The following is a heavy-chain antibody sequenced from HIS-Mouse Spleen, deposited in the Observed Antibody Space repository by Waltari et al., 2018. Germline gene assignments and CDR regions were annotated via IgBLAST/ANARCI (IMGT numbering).Heavy chain of an antibody. J-gene: IGHJ4*02. D-gene: IGHD6-13*01. V-gene: IGHV3-66*01. Sequence: EVQLVESGGGLVQPGGSLRLSCAASGFTVSSNYRSWVRQAPGKGLGWVSVIYSGGSTYYSDSVKGRFTISRDNSKNTLYLQMNSLRADDTAVYYCARDIKAAACWGQGTLVTVSS. CDR1: GFTVSSNY. CDR3: ARDIKAAAC. CDR2: IYSGGST.